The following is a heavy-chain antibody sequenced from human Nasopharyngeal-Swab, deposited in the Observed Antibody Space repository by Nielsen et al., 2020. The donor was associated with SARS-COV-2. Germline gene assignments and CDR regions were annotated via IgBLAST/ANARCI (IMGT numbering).Heavy chain of an antibody. CDR3: ARDAGGGYSYGWTYYYYGMDV. J-gene: IGHJ6*02. V-gene: IGHV3-30*03. CDR2: ISYDGSNK. Sequence: GESLKISCAASVFTFSSYWMHWVRQAPGKGLEWVAVISYDGSNKYYADSVKGRFTISRDNSKNTLYLQMNSLRAEDTAVYYCARDAGGGYSYGWTYYYYGMDVWGQGTTVTVSS. CDR1: VFTFSSYW. D-gene: IGHD5-18*01.